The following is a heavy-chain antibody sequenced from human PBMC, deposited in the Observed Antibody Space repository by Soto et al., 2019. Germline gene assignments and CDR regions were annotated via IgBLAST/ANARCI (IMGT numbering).Heavy chain of an antibody. CDR3: AKGRNGVDV. CDR2: ISENGDAT. Sequence: LRLSCAASGFTFSSYAMTWVRQAPGKGLEWVSAISENGDATHYADSVKGRFIISRDNSQNTLYLHMNSLRAEDTAVFYCAKGRNGVDVWGQGTTVTV. V-gene: IGHV3-23*01. J-gene: IGHJ6*02. CDR1: GFTFSSYA.